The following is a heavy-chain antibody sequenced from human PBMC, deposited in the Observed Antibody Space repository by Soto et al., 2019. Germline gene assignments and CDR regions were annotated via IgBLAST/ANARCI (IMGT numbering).Heavy chain of an antibody. V-gene: IGHV1-18*04. D-gene: IGHD3-9*01. CDR2: ISAYNGNT. Sequence: ASVKGSCKASGYTFTSYGISWVRQAPGQGLEWMGWISAYNGNTNYAQKLQGRVTMTTNTSTSTAYMELRSLRSDDTAVYYCASWKETYYDIVTGTHEAFEICGQGSMVIVS. CDR3: ASWKETYYDIVTGTHEAFEI. J-gene: IGHJ3*02. CDR1: GYTFTSYG.